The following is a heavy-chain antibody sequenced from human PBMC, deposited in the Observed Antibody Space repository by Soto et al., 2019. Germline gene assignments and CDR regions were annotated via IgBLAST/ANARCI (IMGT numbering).Heavy chain of an antibody. D-gene: IGHD6-13*01. V-gene: IGHV1-69*02. J-gene: IGHJ4*02. Sequence: QVQLVQSGAEVKKPGSSVKVSCKASGGTFSSYTISWVRQAPGQGLEWMGRIIPILGIANYAQKCQGRVTSTADKSPGPADMGMSSLRAEDTAVYCCARSGYCSSWRGGWGQGTLVTVSS. CDR2: IIPILGIA. CDR1: GGTFSSYT. CDR3: ARSGYCSSWRGG.